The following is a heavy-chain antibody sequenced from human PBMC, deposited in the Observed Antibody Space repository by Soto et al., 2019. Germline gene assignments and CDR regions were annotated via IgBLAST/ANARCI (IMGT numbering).Heavy chain of an antibody. CDR1: GGSISSGGYS. D-gene: IGHD3-3*01. CDR2: IYHSGST. Sequence: PSETLSLTCAVSGGSISSGGYSWSWIRQPPGKGLEWIGYIYHSGSTYYNPSLKSRVTISVDRSKNQFSLKLSSVTAADTAVYYCARAADYDFWSGPYFDYWGQGTLVTVSS. CDR3: ARAADYDFWSGPYFDY. J-gene: IGHJ4*02. V-gene: IGHV4-30-2*01.